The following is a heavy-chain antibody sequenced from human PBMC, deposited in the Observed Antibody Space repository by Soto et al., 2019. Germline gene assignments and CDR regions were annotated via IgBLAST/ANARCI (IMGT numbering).Heavy chain of an antibody. CDR1: GGSFSGYY. V-gene: IGHV4-34*01. J-gene: IGHJ4*02. D-gene: IGHD2-21*01. Sequence: SETLSLTCAVYGGSFSGYYWSWIRQPPGKGLEWIGEINHSGSTNYNPSLKSRVTISVDTSKNQFSLKLSSVTAADTAVYYCARGGGARVDFDYWGQGTLVTVSS. CDR2: INHSGST. CDR3: ARGGGARVDFDY.